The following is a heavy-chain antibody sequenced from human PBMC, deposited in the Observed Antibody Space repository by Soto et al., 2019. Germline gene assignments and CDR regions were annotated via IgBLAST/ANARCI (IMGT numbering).Heavy chain of an antibody. CDR1: GYTFTGYY. CDR3: ARGGDLYCSGGSCYSWFDP. V-gene: IGHV1-2*04. D-gene: IGHD2-15*01. J-gene: IGHJ5*02. Sequence: QVQLVQSGAEVKKPVASVKVSCKASGYTFTGYYMHWVRQAPGQGLEWMGWINPNSGGTNYAQKFQGWVTMTRDTSISTAYMELSRLRSDDTAVYYCARGGDLYCSGGSCYSWFDPWGQGTLVTVSS. CDR2: INPNSGGT.